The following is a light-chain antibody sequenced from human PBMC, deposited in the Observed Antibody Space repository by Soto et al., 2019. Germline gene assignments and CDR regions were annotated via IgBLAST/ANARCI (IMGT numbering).Light chain of an antibody. CDR1: QGISSD. CDR3: QQFKSYPIT. J-gene: IGKJ5*01. V-gene: IGKV1-9*01. CDR2: AAS. Sequence: DIQLTQSPSFLSASLGVRFTITCRASQGISSDLAWYQQNPGKAPKLLIYAASTLQNGVPSTFSGSGSGTEFTLTISSLQPEDFGTYYCQQFKSYPITFGQGTRLEI.